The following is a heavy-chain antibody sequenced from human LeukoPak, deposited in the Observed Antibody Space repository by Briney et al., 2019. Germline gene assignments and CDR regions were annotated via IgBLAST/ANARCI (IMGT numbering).Heavy chain of an antibody. CDR3: ARAGPYYYGSGSYYIPARPANWFDP. J-gene: IGHJ5*02. Sequence: SETLSLTCTVSGGSISSGDYYWGWMRQPPGKGLEWIGYIYYSGSTYYNPSLKSRVTISVDTSKNQFSLKLSSVTAADTAVYYCARAGPYYYGSGSYYIPARPANWFDPWGQGTLVSVSS. D-gene: IGHD3-10*01. CDR2: IYYSGST. CDR1: GGSISSGDYY. V-gene: IGHV4-30-4*01.